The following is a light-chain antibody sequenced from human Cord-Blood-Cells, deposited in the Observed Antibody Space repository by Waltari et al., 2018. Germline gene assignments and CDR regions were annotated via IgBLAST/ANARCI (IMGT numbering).Light chain of an antibody. J-gene: IGLJ3*02. Sequence: QSARTQPASVSGSPGQSITISCTGTSSDVGSYNLFPWYQQHPGKAPKLMIYEGSKRPSGVSNRFSGSKSGNTASLTISGLQAEDEADYYCCSYAGSSTWVFGGGTKLTVL. V-gene: IGLV2-23*01. CDR1: SSDVGSYNL. CDR3: CSYAGSSTWV. CDR2: EGS.